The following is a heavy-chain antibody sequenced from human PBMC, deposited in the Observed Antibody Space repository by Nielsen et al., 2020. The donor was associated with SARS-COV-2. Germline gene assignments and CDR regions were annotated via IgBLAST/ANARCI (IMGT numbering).Heavy chain of an antibody. CDR1: GYTLGEVS. CDR3: TTYYVDT. J-gene: IGHJ4*02. V-gene: IGHV1-24*01. CDR2: FDPEEGET. Sequence: ASVKVSCKVSGYTLGEVSIHWVRQAPGKGLEWMGGFDPEEGETMYAQKFQGRVLMTEDTSTDIAYMELSGLSSDDTAVYYCTTYYVDTWGQGTLVTVSS.